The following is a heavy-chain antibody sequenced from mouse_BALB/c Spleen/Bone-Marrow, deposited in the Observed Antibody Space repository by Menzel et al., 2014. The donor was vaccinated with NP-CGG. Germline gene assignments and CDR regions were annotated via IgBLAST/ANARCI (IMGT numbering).Heavy chain of an antibody. CDR2: INPSNGRT. CDR1: GYTFTNYW. Sequence: VQLQQSGAELVKPGASVKLSCKASGYTFTNYWMHWVKQRPGQGLEWIGEINPSNGRTNYNEKFESKATLTVDKSSSTAYMQLSSLTSEDSAVYYCARGFDYWGQGTTLTVSS. V-gene: IGHV1S81*02. J-gene: IGHJ2*01. CDR3: ARGFDY.